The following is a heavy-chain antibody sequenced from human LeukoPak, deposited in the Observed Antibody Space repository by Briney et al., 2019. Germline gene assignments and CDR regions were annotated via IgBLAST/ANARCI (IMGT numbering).Heavy chain of an antibody. Sequence: SETLSLTCTVSGGSISSSSYYWGWIRQPPGKGLEWIGSIYYSGSTYYNPSLKSRVTISVDTSKNQFSLKLSSVTAADTAVYYCARRRETPVTAYFDYWGQGTLVTVSS. D-gene: IGHD4-17*01. J-gene: IGHJ4*02. CDR3: ARRRETPVTAYFDY. CDR1: GGSISSSSYY. V-gene: IGHV4-39*07. CDR2: IYYSGST.